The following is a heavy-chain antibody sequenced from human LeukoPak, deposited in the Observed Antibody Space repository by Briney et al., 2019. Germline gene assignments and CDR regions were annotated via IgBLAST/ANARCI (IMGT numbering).Heavy chain of an antibody. V-gene: IGHV5-51*01. CDR1: GYSFTSYW. Sequence: PGGSLRLSCAASGYSFTSYWIGWVRQMPGKGLEWMGIIYPGDSDTRYSPSFQGQVTISADKSISTAYLQWSSLKASDTAMYYCARRGIAAAAPGYWGQGTLVTVSS. CDR2: IYPGDSDT. CDR3: ARRGIAAAAPGY. D-gene: IGHD6-13*01. J-gene: IGHJ4*02.